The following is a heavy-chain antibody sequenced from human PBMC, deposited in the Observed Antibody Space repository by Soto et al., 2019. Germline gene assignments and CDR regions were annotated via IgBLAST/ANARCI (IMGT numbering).Heavy chain of an antibody. J-gene: IGHJ4*02. D-gene: IGHD2-2*01. Sequence: EVHLLESGGGLVQPGGSLRLSCAASGFTFTSYAMSWVRQAPGKGLEWVSGISGSGGTTHYADSVKGRFTISRDSSKSTLYLQMNSLRAEDTAAYYCAKDRYCSSTSCYAGFAYWGRGTLVSVCS. V-gene: IGHV3-23*01. CDR1: GFTFTSYA. CDR2: ISGSGGTT. CDR3: AKDRYCSSTSCYAGFAY.